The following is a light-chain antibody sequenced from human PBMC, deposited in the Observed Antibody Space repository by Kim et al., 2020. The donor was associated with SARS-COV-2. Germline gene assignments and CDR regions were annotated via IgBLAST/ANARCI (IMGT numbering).Light chain of an antibody. Sequence: GSVGDRVTITCQASQNIRSYVNWFQKKPGKAPKRLINDASNLQGGDPSRYSGGVSGTQFTYTISSLQPEDIATYYCQQYDDLPLTFGSGTKVDIK. V-gene: IGKV1-33*01. CDR1: QNIRSY. J-gene: IGKJ4*01. CDR3: QQYDDLPLT. CDR2: DAS.